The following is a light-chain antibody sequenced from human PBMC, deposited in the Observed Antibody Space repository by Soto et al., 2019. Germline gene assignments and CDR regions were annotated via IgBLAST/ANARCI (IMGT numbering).Light chain of an antibody. J-gene: IGKJ1*01. CDR1: RSISSW. CDR3: QQYNSYGT. V-gene: IGKV1-5*03. Sequence: DIQMTQSPSTLSASVGDRVTITCRASRSISSWLACYQQKPGKAPKLLIYKASSLEGGVPLRFSGSGSGTEFTLTISSLQPDDFATYYCQQYNSYGTFGQGTKVDI. CDR2: KAS.